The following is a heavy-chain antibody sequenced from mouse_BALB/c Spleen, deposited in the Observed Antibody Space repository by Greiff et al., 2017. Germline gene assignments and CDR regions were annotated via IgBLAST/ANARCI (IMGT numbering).Heavy chain of an antibody. V-gene: IGHV1S81*02. D-gene: IGHD1-1*01. CDR3: TRSYYYGSSPYYYAMDY. Sequence: QVQLKQPGAELVKPGASVKLSCKASGYTFTSYYMYWVKQRPGQGLEWIGGINPSNGGTNFNEKFKSKATLTVDKSSSTAYMQLSSLTSEDSAVYYCTRSYYYGSSPYYYAMDYWGQGTSVTVSS. CDR1: GYTFTSYY. J-gene: IGHJ4*01. CDR2: INPSNGGT.